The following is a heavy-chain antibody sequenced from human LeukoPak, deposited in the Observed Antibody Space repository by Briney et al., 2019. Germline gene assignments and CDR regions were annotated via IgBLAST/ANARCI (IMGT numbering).Heavy chain of an antibody. CDR3: AGEIGYCSSTTCPPDY. Sequence: SETLSLTCTVSGYSISSGYDWGWIRQPPGKGLEWIGSIYHSGSTYYNPSLKSRVTISVDTSKNQFSLKLSSVTAADTAVYYCAGEIGYCSSTTCPPDYWGQGTLSPSPQ. CDR1: GYSISSGYD. CDR2: IYHSGST. J-gene: IGHJ4*02. D-gene: IGHD2-2*01. V-gene: IGHV4-38-2*02.